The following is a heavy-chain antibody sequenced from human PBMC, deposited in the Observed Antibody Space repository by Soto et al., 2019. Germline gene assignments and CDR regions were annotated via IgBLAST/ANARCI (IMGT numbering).Heavy chain of an antibody. CDR3: ARETTGTYYYDRYYFDY. Sequence: PSETLSLTCTVSGGSISSYYWSWIRQPPGKGLEWIGYIYYSGSTNYNPSLKSRVTISVDTSKNQFSLKLSSVTAADTAVYYCARETTGTYYYDRYYFDYWGQGTLVTVSS. CDR1: GGSISSYY. CDR2: IYYSGST. J-gene: IGHJ4*02. V-gene: IGHV4-59*01. D-gene: IGHD3-22*01.